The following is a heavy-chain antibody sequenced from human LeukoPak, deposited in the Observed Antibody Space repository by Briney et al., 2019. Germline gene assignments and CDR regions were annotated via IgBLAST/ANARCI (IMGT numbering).Heavy chain of an antibody. CDR1: GYTFTNFG. CDR3: ARDAEQWLPNNWFDP. V-gene: IGHV1-18*01. J-gene: IGHJ5*02. CDR2: ISAYNGKT. Sequence: ASVKVSFKASGYTFTNFGISWVRQAPGQGLEWMGWISAYNGKTNYAQNLQGRVTMTTDTSTTTAYMELRSLRSDDTAVYYCARDAEQWLPNNWFDPWGQGTLVTVSS. D-gene: IGHD6-19*01.